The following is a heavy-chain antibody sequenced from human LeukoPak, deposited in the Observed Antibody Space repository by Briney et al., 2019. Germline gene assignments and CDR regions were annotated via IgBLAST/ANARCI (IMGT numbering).Heavy chain of an antibody. Sequence: GGSLRLSCAASGFTVSSSYMSWVRQARGKGLEWVSVIYSGGSTYYADSVKGRFTISRDNSKNTLYLQMNSLRAEDTAVYYCARVDKSGGWPSHNHYWGQGTLVTVSS. CDR2: IYSGGST. D-gene: IGHD6-19*01. J-gene: IGHJ4*02. CDR1: GFTVSSSY. CDR3: ARVDKSGGWPSHNHY. V-gene: IGHV3-53*01.